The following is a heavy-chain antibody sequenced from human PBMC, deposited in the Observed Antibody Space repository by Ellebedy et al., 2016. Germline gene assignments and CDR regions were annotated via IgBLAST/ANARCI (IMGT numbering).Heavy chain of an antibody. Sequence: GGSLRLSCAASGFTFSSYSMNWVRKAPGKGLEWVSYISSSSSTIYYADSVKGRFTISRDNAKNSLYLQMNSLRAEDTAVYYCARELSGTANRPYYFDYWGQGTLVTVSS. CDR3: ARELSGTANRPYYFDY. CDR2: ISSSSSTI. J-gene: IGHJ4*02. D-gene: IGHD3-16*02. V-gene: IGHV3-48*01. CDR1: GFTFSSYS.